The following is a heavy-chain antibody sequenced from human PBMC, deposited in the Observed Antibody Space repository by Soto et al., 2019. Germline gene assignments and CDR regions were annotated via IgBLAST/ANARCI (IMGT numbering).Heavy chain of an antibody. J-gene: IGHJ4*02. CDR3: ARPMRMSTITSPLDY. CDR1: GGSISSGDYY. Sequence: QVQLQESGPGLVKPSQTLSLICTVSGGSISSGDYYWNWVRQPPGKGLEWIGYIYSSDNTFYNPSLKXRXTXXLDTSKTQFSLELRSVTAADTAVYYCARPMRMSTITSPLDYWGRGTLVTVSS. D-gene: IGHD5-12*01. V-gene: IGHV4-30-4*01. CDR2: IYSSDNT.